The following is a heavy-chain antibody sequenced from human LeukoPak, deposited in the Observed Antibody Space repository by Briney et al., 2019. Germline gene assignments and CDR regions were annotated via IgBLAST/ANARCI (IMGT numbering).Heavy chain of an antibody. J-gene: IGHJ4*02. V-gene: IGHV3-74*01. Sequence: GGSLRLSCVSPGFIFTNYWMHWVRQVPGKGPVWVGRIDKEGSAAFYAESVKGRFTISRDNVKSTVYLQMNSLTAEDTAGYHCARGGYSGSYYKFDWGQGTLVTVSS. D-gene: IGHD1-26*01. CDR1: GFIFTNYW. CDR2: IDKEGSAA. CDR3: ARGGYSGSYYKFD.